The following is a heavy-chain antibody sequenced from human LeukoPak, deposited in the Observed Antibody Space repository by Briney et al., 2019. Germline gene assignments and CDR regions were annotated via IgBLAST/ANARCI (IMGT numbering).Heavy chain of an antibody. CDR1: GGSISSTNYY. J-gene: IGHJ5*02. CDR2: ISSSGST. CDR3: ATVIVAERGWFDP. V-gene: IGHV4-39*01. D-gene: IGHD2-15*01. Sequence: PSETLSLTCIVSGGSISSTNYYWGWIRQPPGKRLEWIGSISSSGSTYYNPSLESRVTLSVDTSKSQFSLKLSSVTAADTAVYYCATVIVAERGWFDPWGQGTLVTVSS.